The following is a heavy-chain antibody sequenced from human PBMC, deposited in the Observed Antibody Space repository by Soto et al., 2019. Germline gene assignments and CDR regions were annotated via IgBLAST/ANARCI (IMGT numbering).Heavy chain of an antibody. CDR1: GYTFTSYG. J-gene: IGHJ6*02. CDR3: ARDMWFGEFGWGYYGMDV. D-gene: IGHD3-10*01. Sequence: QVQLVQSGAEVKKPGASVKVSCKASGYTFTSYGISWVRQAPGQGLEWMGWTSAYNGNTNYAQKLQGRVTMTTDTSTSPAYMELRSLRSDDTAVYYCARDMWFGEFGWGYYGMDVWGQGTTVTVSS. V-gene: IGHV1-18*01. CDR2: TSAYNGNT.